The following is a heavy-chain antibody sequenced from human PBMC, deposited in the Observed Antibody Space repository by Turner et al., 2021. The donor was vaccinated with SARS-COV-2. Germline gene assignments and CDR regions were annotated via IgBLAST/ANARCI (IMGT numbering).Heavy chain of an antibody. Sequence: EVQLVESGGGLVQPGGSLRLSCAASGFTFSNYWMSWFRQAPRKGLGWVAGIKQDRSEKYYVGSVKGRITISRDNDKKSLYLQMNSLRAEDTAMYYCASTTVVTPYWGQGTLVTVSS. V-gene: IGHV3-7*01. CDR3: ASTTVVTPY. CDR2: IKQDRSEK. J-gene: IGHJ4*02. D-gene: IGHD4-17*01. CDR1: GFTFSNYW.